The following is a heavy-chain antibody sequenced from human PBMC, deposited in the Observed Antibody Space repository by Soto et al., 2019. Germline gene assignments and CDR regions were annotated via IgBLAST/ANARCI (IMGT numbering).Heavy chain of an antibody. D-gene: IGHD2-2*01. Sequence: SETLSLTCALNGGSLSGYYWSWIRQPPGKGLEWIGEINHSGSTNHNPSLKSRVTISIDTSENQFSLKLSSVTAADTAVYYCARGCWGYCSSTSYHRRWYFDDWGQGALVTVSS. CDR3: ARGCWGYCSSTSYHRRWYFDD. J-gene: IGHJ4*02. CDR1: GGSLSGYY. CDR2: INHSGST. V-gene: IGHV4-34*01.